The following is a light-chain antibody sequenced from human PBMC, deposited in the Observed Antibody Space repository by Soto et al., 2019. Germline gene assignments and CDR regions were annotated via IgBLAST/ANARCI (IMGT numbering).Light chain of an antibody. V-gene: IGKV3-20*01. J-gene: IGKJ2*01. CDR2: DAS. Sequence: EIVLTQSPGTLSLSPGERATLSCRASQSLNSDYLAWYRQKPGQAPRLLIYDASSRATGIPDRFSGSGSGTDFTLTISRLEPEDFAVYYCQQYGSSPPNTFGQGTKLEIK. CDR1: QSLNSDY. CDR3: QQYGSSPPNT.